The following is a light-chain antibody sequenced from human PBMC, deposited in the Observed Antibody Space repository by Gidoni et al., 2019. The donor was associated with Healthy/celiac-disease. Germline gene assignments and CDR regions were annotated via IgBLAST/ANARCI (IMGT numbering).Light chain of an antibody. CDR3: QSYDSSLSAYV. CDR1: SSNIVAGYD. CDR2: GNS. J-gene: IGLJ1*01. Sequence: QSVLTQPPSVSGAPGQRVTISCTGSSSNIVAGYDVHWYPQLPGTAPKLLIYGNSNRPSGVPDRFSGSKSGTSASLAITGLQAEDEADYYCQSYDSSLSAYVFGTGTKVTVL. V-gene: IGLV1-40*01.